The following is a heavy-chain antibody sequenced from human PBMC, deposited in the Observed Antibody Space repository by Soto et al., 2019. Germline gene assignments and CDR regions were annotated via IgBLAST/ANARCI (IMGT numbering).Heavy chain of an antibody. CDR2: ISYDGSSK. CDR1: GFNFNTYG. Sequence: GGSLRLSCEASGFNFNTYGMQWVRQAPGKGLEWVAVISYDGSSKYYVDSVKGRFTISRDNSKNTLYLQMNSLRPEDTAFYYCAKAINALAVAGRSYGMDVWGQGPTVTVS. V-gene: IGHV3-30*18. J-gene: IGHJ6*02. CDR3: AKAINALAVAGRSYGMDV. D-gene: IGHD6-19*01.